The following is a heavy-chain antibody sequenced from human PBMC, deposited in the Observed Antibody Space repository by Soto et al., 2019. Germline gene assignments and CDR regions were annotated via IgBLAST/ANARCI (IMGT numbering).Heavy chain of an antibody. CDR3: AHLVVAGLTYYCDY. V-gene: IGHV2-5*02. CDR2: IYWDDDK. CDR1: GFSLSTSAVG. D-gene: IGHD2-15*01. Sequence: QITLKESGPTLVKPTQTLTLTCTFSGFSLSTSAVGVGWIRQPPGKALEWLAFIYWDDDKRYSPSLKSSLTITKDTSKTQVVLAMTIMDPVDTATYYCAHLVVAGLTYYCDYWGQGTLVTVSS. J-gene: IGHJ4*02.